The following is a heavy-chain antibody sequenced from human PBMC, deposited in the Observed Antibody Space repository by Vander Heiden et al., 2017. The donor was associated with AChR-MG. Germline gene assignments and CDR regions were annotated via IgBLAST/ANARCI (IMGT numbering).Heavy chain of an antibody. CDR1: GFTFSSYA. D-gene: IGHD5-18*01. V-gene: IGHV3-23*01. CDR2: ISGSGGST. CDR3: ANPKLIGYSYGWYYFDY. Sequence: EVQLLESGGGLVQPGGSLRLSCAASGFTFSSYAMSWVRQAPGKGLEWVSAISGSGGSTYYADSVKGRFTISRDNSKNTLYLQMNSLRAEDTAVYYCANPKLIGYSYGWYYFDYWGQGTLVTVSS. J-gene: IGHJ4*02.